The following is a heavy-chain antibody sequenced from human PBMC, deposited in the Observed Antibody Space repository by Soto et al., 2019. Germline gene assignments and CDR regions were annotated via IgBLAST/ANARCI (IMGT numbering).Heavy chain of an antibody. Sequence: PSETLSLTCAVYGGSFSGNYWTRVRQPPGKGLEWIAEINHSGSNNYNPSLRNRVTISVDTAKSQFSLRLDSVTAADTAVYYCARGIIPSRGVFGFWAEGAQVNVSS. J-gene: IGHJ4*02. CDR3: ARGIIPSRGVFGF. V-gene: IGHV4-34*01. D-gene: IGHD3-3*01. CDR2: INHSGSN. CDR1: GGSFSGNY.